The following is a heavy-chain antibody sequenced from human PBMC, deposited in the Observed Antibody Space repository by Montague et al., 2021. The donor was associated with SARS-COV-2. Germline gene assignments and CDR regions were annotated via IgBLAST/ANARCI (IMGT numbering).Heavy chain of an antibody. D-gene: IGHD3-22*01. J-gene: IGHJ4*02. CDR3: ASSYDSTGHVGY. CDR2: IYHSGST. V-gene: IGHV4-38-2*02. Sequence: SETLSLTRTVSGFSISTGYYWGWIRQPPGKGLEWIGSIYHSGSTYYNPSLKSRVTISVDTSKNQFSLKLSSVTAADTAVYYCASSYDSTGHVGYRGQGTLVTVSS. CDR1: GFSISTGYY.